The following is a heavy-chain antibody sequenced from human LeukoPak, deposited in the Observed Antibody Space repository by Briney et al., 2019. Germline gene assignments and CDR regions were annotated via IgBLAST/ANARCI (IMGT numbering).Heavy chain of an antibody. CDR3: ARHVESGYSSGWYFDF. CDR2: IFYTGST. Sequence: GSLRLSCAASGFTFSNYAMTWVRQPPGKGLEWIGTIFYTGSTYYNPSLNNGVTISVDTSKNQFSLKLTSLTAADTAMYYCARHVESGYSSGWYFDFWGQGALVTVSS. CDR1: GFTFSNYA. V-gene: IGHV4-59*04. J-gene: IGHJ4*02. D-gene: IGHD6-19*01.